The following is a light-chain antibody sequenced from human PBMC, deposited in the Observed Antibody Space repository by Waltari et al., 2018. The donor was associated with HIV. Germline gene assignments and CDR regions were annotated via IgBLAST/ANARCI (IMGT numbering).Light chain of an antibody. J-gene: IGLJ2*01. Sequence: SDVLTQPPSVSVAPGQTARITRGINNVGRKSVFWYQRKPGQAPVLVISYDNDRPSGIPARFAGSNTGDTATLIISRVEAGDEAEYYCQVWENNGGYPVVLGGGTKLAVL. CDR1: NVGRKS. CDR2: YDN. CDR3: QVWENNGGYPVV. V-gene: IGLV3-21*01.